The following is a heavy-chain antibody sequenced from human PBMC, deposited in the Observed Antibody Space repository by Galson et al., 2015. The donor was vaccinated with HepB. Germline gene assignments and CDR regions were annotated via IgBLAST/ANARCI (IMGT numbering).Heavy chain of an antibody. CDR1: GFSLSTSGMC. V-gene: IGHV2-70*01. D-gene: IGHD3-3*01. J-gene: IGHJ4*02. CDR2: IDWDDDK. Sequence: PALVKPTQTLTLTCTFSGFSLSTSGMCVSWIRQPPGKALEWLALIDWDDDKYYSTSLKTRLTISKDTSKNQVVLTMTNMDPVDTATYYCARIVKRYYDFWSGYYLFDYWGQGTLVTVSS. CDR3: ARIVKRYYDFWSGYYLFDY.